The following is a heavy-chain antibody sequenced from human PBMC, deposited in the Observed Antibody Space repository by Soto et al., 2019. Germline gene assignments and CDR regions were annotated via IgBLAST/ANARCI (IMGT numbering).Heavy chain of an antibody. CDR1: GFGLSSYA. Sequence: GGSLRLSCAASGFGLSSYAVSWVRQAPGKGLEWVSVISGSGGATYYADSVKGRFTISRDNSKNTLYLQMNSVRAEDTAVYYCAKSTWDDLPPSFWGQGTPVTVSS. CDR3: AKSTWDDLPPSF. D-gene: IGHD1-26*01. J-gene: IGHJ4*02. V-gene: IGHV3-23*01. CDR2: ISGSGGAT.